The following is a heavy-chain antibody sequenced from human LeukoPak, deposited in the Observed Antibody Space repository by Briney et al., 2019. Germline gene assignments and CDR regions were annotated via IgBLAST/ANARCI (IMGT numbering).Heavy chain of an antibody. V-gene: IGHV1-2*06. CDR3: VRGSSSWYEFDY. J-gene: IGHJ4*02. D-gene: IGHD6-13*01. CDR2: INPNSGGT. CDR1: GYTFTGHY. Sequence: ASVKVSCKAPGYTFTGHYMHWVRQAPGQGLEWMGRINPNSGGTNCAQKFQGRVTMTRDTSISTAYMELSRLRSDDTAVYYCVRGSSSWYEFDYWGQGTLVTVSS.